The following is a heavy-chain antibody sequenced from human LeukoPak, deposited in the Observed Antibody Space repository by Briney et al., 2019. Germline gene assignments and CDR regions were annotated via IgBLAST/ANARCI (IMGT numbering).Heavy chain of an antibody. CDR1: GGTFSSYA. V-gene: IGHV1-69*05. D-gene: IGHD5-12*01. Sequence: SVKVSCKASGGTFSSYAISWVRQAPGQGLEWMGGIIPIFGTANYAQKFQGRVTITTDESTSTAYMELSSLRSEDTAVYYCARSRYSGYDPPGYMDVWGKGTTVTVSS. CDR2: IIPIFGTA. CDR3: ARSRYSGYDPPGYMDV. J-gene: IGHJ6*03.